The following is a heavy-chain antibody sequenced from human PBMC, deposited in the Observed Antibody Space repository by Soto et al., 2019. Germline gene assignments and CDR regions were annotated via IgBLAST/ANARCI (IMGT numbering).Heavy chain of an antibody. J-gene: IGHJ6*02. CDR2: IYHSGST. V-gene: IGHV4-4*02. Sequence: SWVRQPPGKGLEWIGEIYHSGSTNYNPSLKSRVTISVDKSKNQFSLKLSSVTAADTAVYYCARTGGSWNDEYYYYGMDVWGQGTTVTVSS. CDR3: ARTGGSWNDEYYYYGMDV. D-gene: IGHD1-1*01.